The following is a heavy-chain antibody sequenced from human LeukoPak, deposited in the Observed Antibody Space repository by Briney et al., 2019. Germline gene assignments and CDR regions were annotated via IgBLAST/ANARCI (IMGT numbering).Heavy chain of an antibody. J-gene: IGHJ5*02. D-gene: IGHD3-10*01. CDR2: IIPILGIA. CDR3: AREYPPGSYGSGSSYP. V-gene: IGHV1-69*04. Sequence: EASVKVSCKASGYTFTSYGISWVRQAPGQGLEWMGRIIPILGIANYAQKFQGRVTITADKSTSTAYMELSSLRSEDTAVYYCAREYPPGSYGSGSSYPWGQGTLVTVSS. CDR1: GYTFTSYG.